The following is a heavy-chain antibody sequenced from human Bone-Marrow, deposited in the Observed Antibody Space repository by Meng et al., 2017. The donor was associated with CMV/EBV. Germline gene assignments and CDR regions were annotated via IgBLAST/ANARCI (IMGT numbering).Heavy chain of an antibody. CDR3: AKDGHRLLWFGEISNYYGMDV. CDR2: IIPIFGTA. Sequence: SVKVSCKASGGTFSSYAISWVRQAPGQGLEWMGGIIPIFGTANYAQKFQGRVTITTDESTSTAYMELSSLRSEDTAVYYCAKDGHRLLWFGEISNYYGMDVWGQGTTVTVSS. D-gene: IGHD3-10*01. J-gene: IGHJ6*02. CDR1: GGTFSSYA. V-gene: IGHV1-69*05.